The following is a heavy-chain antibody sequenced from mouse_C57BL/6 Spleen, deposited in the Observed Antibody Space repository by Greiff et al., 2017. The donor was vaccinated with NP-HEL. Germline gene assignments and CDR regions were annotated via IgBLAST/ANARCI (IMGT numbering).Heavy chain of an antibody. CDR2: IYPRDGST. CDR1: GYTFTDHT. D-gene: IGHD1-1*01. J-gene: IGHJ1*03. Sequence: VQLVESDAELVKPGASVKISCKVSGYTFTDHTIHWMKQRPEQGLEWIGYIYPRDGSTKYNGKFKGKATLTADKSSSTAYMQLSSLTSEDSAVYFCATPDYYGSSFWYFDVWGTGTTVTVSS. V-gene: IGHV1-78*01. CDR3: ATPDYYGSSFWYFDV.